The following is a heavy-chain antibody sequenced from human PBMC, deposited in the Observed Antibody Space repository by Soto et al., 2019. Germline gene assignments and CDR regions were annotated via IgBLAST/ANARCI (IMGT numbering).Heavy chain of an antibody. CDR1: GFTFSNYA. J-gene: IGHJ6*03. V-gene: IGHV3-23*01. D-gene: IGHD5-18*01. CDR2: ISGSGGTP. CDR3: AKGDTAKKPYYYYYMDV. Sequence: GGSLRLSCAASGFTFSNYAISWVRQAPGKGLEWVSIISGSGGTPYYADSVKGRFTISRDNSRNTLYLQMNSLRAEDTAVYYCAKGDTAKKPYYYYYMDVWGKGTTVTVS.